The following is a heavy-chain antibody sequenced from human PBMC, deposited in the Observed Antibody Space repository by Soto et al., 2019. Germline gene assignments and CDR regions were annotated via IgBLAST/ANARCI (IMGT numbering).Heavy chain of an antibody. J-gene: IGHJ1*01. CDR1: GFTFSSYS. V-gene: IGHV3-21*01. D-gene: IGHD4-17*01. CDR2: ISSSSSYI. Sequence: EVQLVESGGGLVKPGGSLRLSCAASGFTFSSYSMNWVRQAPGKGLEWVSSISSSSSYIYYADSVKGRFTISRDNAKNSLYLQMNSLRAEDTAVYYCARAPAVTTFPEYFQHWGLGTLVTVSS. CDR3: ARAPAVTTFPEYFQH.